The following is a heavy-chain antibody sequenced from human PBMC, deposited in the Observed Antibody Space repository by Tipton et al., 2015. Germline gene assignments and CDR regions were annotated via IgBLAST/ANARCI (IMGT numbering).Heavy chain of an antibody. D-gene: IGHD3-9*01. CDR3: ACHDYDLLTRDYQTVDY. CDR2: ISHGGDT. J-gene: IGHJ4*02. V-gene: IGHV4-38-2*01. Sequence: TLSLTCAVSAYSISTDYYWVWIRQPPGKGLEWIGTISHGGDTFYNPSLKSRVTISADTSKNQFSLRLSSVTAADTAVYYCACHDYDLLTRDYQTVDYWGQGTLVTVSS. CDR1: AYSISTDYY.